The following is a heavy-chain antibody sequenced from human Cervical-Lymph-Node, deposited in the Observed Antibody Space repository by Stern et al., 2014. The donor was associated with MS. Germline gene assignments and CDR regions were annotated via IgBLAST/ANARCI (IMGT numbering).Heavy chain of an antibody. J-gene: IGHJ6*02. CDR2: IYYSGAP. CDR3: ARTSGSSYFYFGMDV. D-gene: IGHD1-26*01. CDR1: GDSISNYY. V-gene: IGHV4-59*01. Sequence: QVQLQESGPGLVKPSETLSLTCAVSGDSISNYYWSWLRQPPGRGLEWIGYIYYSGAPTYDPSLTGRVTISLDTSKTRFSLNLRSVTAADTAVYFCARTSGSSYFYFGMDVWGPGTTVIVSS.